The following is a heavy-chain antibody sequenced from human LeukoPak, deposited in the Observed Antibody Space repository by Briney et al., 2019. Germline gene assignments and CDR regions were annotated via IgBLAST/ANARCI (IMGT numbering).Heavy chain of an antibody. D-gene: IGHD3-3*01. Sequence: AGESLKISCQGSGYTFTDYWIGWVRQMPGKGLEWMGIIYPGDSDTRYSPSFQGQVTISADKSISTAYLQWSSLKASDTAMYYYARLIRDFWSGSFDYWGQGTLVTVSS. CDR3: ARLIRDFWSGSFDY. CDR1: GYTFTDYW. V-gene: IGHV5-51*01. J-gene: IGHJ4*02. CDR2: IYPGDSDT.